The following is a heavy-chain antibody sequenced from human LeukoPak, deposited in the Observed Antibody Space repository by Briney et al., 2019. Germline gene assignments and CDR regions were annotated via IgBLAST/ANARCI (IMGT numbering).Heavy chain of an antibody. D-gene: IGHD3-22*01. CDR2: IYYSGST. Sequence: SETLSLTCTVSSGSISSYYWSWIRQPPGKGLEWIGYIYYSGSTNYNPSLKSRVTISVDTSKNQFSLKLSSVTAADTAVYYCARVRSHYYDSSGYYAGPPDYWGQGTLVTVSS. CDR1: SGSISSYY. V-gene: IGHV4-59*01. CDR3: ARVRSHYYDSSGYYAGPPDY. J-gene: IGHJ4*02.